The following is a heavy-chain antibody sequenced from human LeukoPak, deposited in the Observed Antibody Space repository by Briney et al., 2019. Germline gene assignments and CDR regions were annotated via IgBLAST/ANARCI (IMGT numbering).Heavy chain of an antibody. CDR3: ASRGTSGWYQGGFDY. D-gene: IGHD6-19*01. CDR1: GFTVSSDY. V-gene: IGHV3-66*01. J-gene: IGHJ4*02. Sequence: GGSLRLSCAASGFTVSSDYMSWVRQAPGKGLEWVSVIYSGGSAYYADSVKGRFTVSRDNSKNTLYLQVNNLRAEDTAVYYCASRGTSGWYQGGFDYWGQGTLVTVSS. CDR2: IYSGGSA.